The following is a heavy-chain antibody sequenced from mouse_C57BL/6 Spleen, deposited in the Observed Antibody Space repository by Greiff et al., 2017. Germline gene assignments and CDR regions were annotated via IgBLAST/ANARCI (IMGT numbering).Heavy chain of an antibody. CDR1: GYAFCSSW. CDR3: ARCGTGYFDG. D-gene: IGHD4-1*01. Sequence: VKLQQSGPELVKPGASVKISCKASGYAFCSSWMNWVKQRPGKGLEWIGRIYPGDGDTNYNGKFKGKATLTADKSSSPAYMQLSSLTSEDSAVYFCARCGTGYFDGWGTGTTVTVSS. CDR2: IYPGDGDT. V-gene: IGHV1-82*01. J-gene: IGHJ1*03.